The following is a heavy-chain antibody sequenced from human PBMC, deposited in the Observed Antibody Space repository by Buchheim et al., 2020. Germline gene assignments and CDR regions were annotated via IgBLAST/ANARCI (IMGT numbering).Heavy chain of an antibody. J-gene: IGHJ4*02. CDR2: IYWDDDK. Sequence: QITLKESGPTLVKPTQTLTLTCTFSGFSLSTSGVGVGWIRQPPGKALEWLALIYWDDDKRYRPSLKSRLTITRDPPKNQVVLTMTNMDPVDTATYYCAHRSGSGWYGGSRWYFDYWGQGTL. D-gene: IGHD6-19*01. CDR3: AHRSGSGWYGGSRWYFDY. CDR1: GFSLSTSGVG. V-gene: IGHV2-5*02.